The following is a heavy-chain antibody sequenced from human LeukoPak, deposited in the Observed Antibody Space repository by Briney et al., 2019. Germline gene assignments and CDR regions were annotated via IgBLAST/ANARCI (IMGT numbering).Heavy chain of an antibody. CDR2: ISAYNGNT. Sequence: VASVKVSCKASGYTFTSYGISWVRQAPGQGLEWMGWISAYNGNTNYVQKLQGRVTMTTDTSTSTAYMELRSLRSDDTAVYYCARDSEITMVRGVIITVGYYMDVWGKGTTVTVSS. CDR1: GYTFTSYG. V-gene: IGHV1-18*01. D-gene: IGHD3-10*01. J-gene: IGHJ6*03. CDR3: ARDSEITMVRGVIITVGYYMDV.